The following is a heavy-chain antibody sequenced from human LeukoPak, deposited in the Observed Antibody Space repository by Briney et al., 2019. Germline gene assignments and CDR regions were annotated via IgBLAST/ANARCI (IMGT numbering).Heavy chain of an antibody. Sequence: GGSLRLSCTGSGFTFSSYEMNWVGQAPGKGLEWVSYISSSGGTIHYADSVKGRFTISRDNAKNSLSLQMNSLRAEDTAVYYCARSGLEWELSWGQGTLVTVSS. J-gene: IGHJ5*02. CDR1: GFTFSSYE. CDR2: ISSSGGTI. V-gene: IGHV3-48*03. CDR3: ARSGLEWELS. D-gene: IGHD1-26*01.